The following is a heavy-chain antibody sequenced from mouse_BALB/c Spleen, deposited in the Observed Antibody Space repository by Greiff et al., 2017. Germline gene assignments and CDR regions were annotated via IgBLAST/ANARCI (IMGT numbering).Heavy chain of an antibody. V-gene: IGHV1-7*01. Sequence: VQLQQSGAELAQPGASVKMSCKASGYTFTSYWMHWVKQRPGQGLEWIGYITPSTGYTEYNQKFKDKATLTADKSSSTAYMQLSSLTSEDSAVYYCARGITTVVATPAYWGQGTLVTVSA. CDR1: GYTFTSYW. J-gene: IGHJ3*01. CDR3: ARGITTVVATPAY. CDR2: ITPSTGYT. D-gene: IGHD1-1*01.